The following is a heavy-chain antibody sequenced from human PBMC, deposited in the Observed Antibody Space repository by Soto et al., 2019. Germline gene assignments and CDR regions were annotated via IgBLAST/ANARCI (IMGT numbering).Heavy chain of an antibody. CDR3: ARDWGPIDY. CDR1: GGTFSSYT. V-gene: IGHV1-69*08. D-gene: IGHD7-27*01. CDR2: IIPILGIA. Sequence: QVELVQSGAEVKKPGSSVKVSCKACGGTFSSYTISWVRQALGQGLEWMGRIIPILGIANYAQKFQGRVTITADKSTSTAYMELSSLRSEDTAVYYCARDWGPIDYWGQGTLVTVSS. J-gene: IGHJ4*02.